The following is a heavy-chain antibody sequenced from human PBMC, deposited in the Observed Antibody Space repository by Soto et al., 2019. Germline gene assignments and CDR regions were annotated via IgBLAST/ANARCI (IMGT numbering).Heavy chain of an antibody. CDR1: GFTFDDYG. V-gene: IGHV3-20*04. J-gene: IGHJ2*01. D-gene: IGHD1-26*01. CDR2: INWNGGST. Sequence: EVQLVESGGGVVRPGGSLRLSCAASGFTFDDYGMSWVRQAPGKGLEWVSGINWNGGSTGYADSVKGRFTISRDNAKNSLYLQMSSLRAEDTALYYCARDGLGELLLGWYFDLWGRGTLVTVSS. CDR3: ARDGLGELLLGWYFDL.